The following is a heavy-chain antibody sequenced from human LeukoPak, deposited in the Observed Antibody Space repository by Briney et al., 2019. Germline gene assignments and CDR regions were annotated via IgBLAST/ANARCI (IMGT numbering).Heavy chain of an antibody. Sequence: GGSLRLSCAASGFTFSSYEMNWVRQAPGKGLEWLSYISDTGSNIYYADSVKGRFTISRDNAKNSLYLQMNSLRVEDTAIYYCARDDWLGDLSRGRRHWGQGTLVTVSS. D-gene: IGHD3-16*02. J-gene: IGHJ4*01. CDR3: ARDDWLGDLSRGRRH. V-gene: IGHV3-48*03. CDR2: ISDTGSNI. CDR1: GFTFSSYE.